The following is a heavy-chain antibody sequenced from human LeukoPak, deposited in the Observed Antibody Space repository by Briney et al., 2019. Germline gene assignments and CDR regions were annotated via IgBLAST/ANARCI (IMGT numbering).Heavy chain of an antibody. CDR2: VYHSGST. J-gene: IGHJ4*02. V-gene: IGHV4-59*02. D-gene: IGHD2-21*01. CDR3: ARARLAMSDVFDS. Sequence: SETLSLTCSVSGHSVSSYYWIWIRQPPGEGLEWIGYVYHSGSTNYNPSLNSRVTISLDTSKNQFSLKLTSVTAADTAVYYCARARLAMSDVFDSWGQGTLVTVSS. CDR1: GHSVSSYY.